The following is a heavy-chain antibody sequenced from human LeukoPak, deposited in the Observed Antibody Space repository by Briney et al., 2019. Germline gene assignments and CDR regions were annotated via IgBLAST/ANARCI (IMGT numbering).Heavy chain of an antibody. J-gene: IGHJ4*02. D-gene: IGHD5-12*01. CDR1: GFTFSTYS. V-gene: IGHV3-48*01. Sequence: PGGSLRLSCAASGFTFSTYSMNWVRQAPGKGLEWVSYISGSLSSIYYADSVKGRFTISRDNAKNSLYLQMSSLRREDTAVYFCVRGPRYSGYDYFDYWGQGTLVTVSS. CDR2: ISGSLSSI. CDR3: VRGPRYSGYDYFDY.